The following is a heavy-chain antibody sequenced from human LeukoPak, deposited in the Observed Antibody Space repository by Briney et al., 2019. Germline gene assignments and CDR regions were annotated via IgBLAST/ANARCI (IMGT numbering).Heavy chain of an antibody. CDR2: ISSSSSTI. Sequence: GGSLRLSCAASGFTFSSYSMNWVRQAPGKGLEWVSYISSSSSTIYYADSVKGRFTISRDNAKNSLYLQMNSLRDEDTAVYYCARDPHYDYGGNSGHDYWGQGTLVTVSS. D-gene: IGHD4-23*01. CDR1: GFTFSSYS. J-gene: IGHJ4*02. V-gene: IGHV3-48*02. CDR3: ARDPHYDYGGNSGHDY.